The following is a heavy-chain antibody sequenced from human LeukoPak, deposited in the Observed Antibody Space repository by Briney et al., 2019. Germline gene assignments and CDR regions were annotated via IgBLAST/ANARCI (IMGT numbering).Heavy chain of an antibody. D-gene: IGHD3-10*01. Sequence: ASVKVSCKASGDISNNYVITWGRQAPGQGLEGMGGVIALFDTPNYAQRFQGRVTITTDQSTHTSYMELRSLRLEATAVYYCARVDRNHFYIDVWGRGTTVTVSS. CDR1: GDISNNYV. CDR3: ARVDRNHFYIDV. CDR2: VIALFDTP. J-gene: IGHJ6*03. V-gene: IGHV1-69*05.